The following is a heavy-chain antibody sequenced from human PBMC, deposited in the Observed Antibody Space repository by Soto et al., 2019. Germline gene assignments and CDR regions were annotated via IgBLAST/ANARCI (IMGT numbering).Heavy chain of an antibody. Sequence: SGPTLVNPTQTLTLTCTFSGFSLSTSGGGVGWIRQPPGKALEWLARIDWYDDKRYSPSLKRRLTITKDTSKNQVGLTMSTMDPVDSATCECASIAASPYYYGMDVWGQGTTVTVSS. CDR3: ASIAASPYYYGMDV. V-gene: IGHV2-5*01. CDR2: IDWYDDK. J-gene: IGHJ6*02. CDR1: GFSLSTSGGG. D-gene: IGHD3-3*02.